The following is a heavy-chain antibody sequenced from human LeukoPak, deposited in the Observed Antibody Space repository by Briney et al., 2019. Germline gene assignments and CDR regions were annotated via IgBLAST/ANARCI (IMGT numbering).Heavy chain of an antibody. V-gene: IGHV4-39*07. CDR2: INHSGST. CDR1: GGSISSGGYY. J-gene: IGHJ6*04. D-gene: IGHD3-10*01. Sequence: SETLSLTCTVSGGSISSGGYYWSWIRQPPGKGLEWIGEINHSGSTNYNPSLKSRVTISVDTSKNQFSLKLSSVTAADTAVYYCARVRGSVRGMDVWGKGTTVTVSS. CDR3: ARVRGSVRGMDV.